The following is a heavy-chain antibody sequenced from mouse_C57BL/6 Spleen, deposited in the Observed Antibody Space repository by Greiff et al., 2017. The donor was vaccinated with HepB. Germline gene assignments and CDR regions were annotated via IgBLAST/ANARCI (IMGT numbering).Heavy chain of an antibody. CDR2: IDPSDSET. CDR1: GYTFTSYW. CDR3: ARGFMTTVVGDFNV. D-gene: IGHD1-1*01. J-gene: IGHJ1*03. Sequence: VQLQQSGAELVRPGSSVKLSCKASGYTFTSYWMHWVKQRPIQGLEWIGNIDPSDSETHYNQKFKDKATLTVDKSSSTAYMQLSSLTSEDSAIYSCARGFMTTVVGDFNVWGTETTVTVAS. V-gene: IGHV1-52*01.